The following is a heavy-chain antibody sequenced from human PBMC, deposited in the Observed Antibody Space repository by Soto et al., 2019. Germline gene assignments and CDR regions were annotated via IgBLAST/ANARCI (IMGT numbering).Heavy chain of an antibody. V-gene: IGHV4-34*01. Sequence: SETLSLSCAVYGGSFSGDDWNGIRQPPGTGVEWIGESDHSGYINFNPSLKSRLTISVATFKNQFSPRLTSVTAAATAVYYCARLRDWFEPWGQGTLLTVSS. CDR2: SDHSGYI. D-gene: IGHD5-12*01. CDR1: GGSFSGDD. CDR3: ARLRDWFEP. J-gene: IGHJ5*02.